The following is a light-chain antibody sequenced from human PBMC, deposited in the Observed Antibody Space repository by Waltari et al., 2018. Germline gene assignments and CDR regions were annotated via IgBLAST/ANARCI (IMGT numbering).Light chain of an antibody. CDR3: QHYNSWPPEIT. Sequence: EIVMTQSPATLSVSPGESVTYSCRASQSVSDRLSWFQQKPGQAPRLLIYDATTRATDIPARFSGSGSGTEFTLTISGLQPEDSAVYYCQHYNSWPPEITFGPGTKVDV. J-gene: IGKJ3*01. V-gene: IGKV3-15*01. CDR2: DAT. CDR1: QSVSDR.